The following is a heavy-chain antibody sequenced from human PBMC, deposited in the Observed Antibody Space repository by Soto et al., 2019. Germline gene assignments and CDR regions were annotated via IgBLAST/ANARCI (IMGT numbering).Heavy chain of an antibody. CDR3: ARQPYSSSSYFDY. CDR2: IIPIFGTA. D-gene: IGHD6-6*01. J-gene: IGHJ4*02. Sequence: SVKVSCKASGGTFSSYAISWVRQAPGQGLEWMGGIIPIFGTANYAQKFQGRVTITADESTSTAYMELSSLRSEGTAVYYCARQPYSSSSYFDYWGQGTLVTVSS. CDR1: GGTFSSYA. V-gene: IGHV1-69*13.